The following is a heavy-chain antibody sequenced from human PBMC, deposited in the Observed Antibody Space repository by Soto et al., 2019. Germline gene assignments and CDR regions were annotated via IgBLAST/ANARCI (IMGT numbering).Heavy chain of an antibody. Sequence: ASVKVSCKASGGTFSSYAISWVRQAPGQGLEWMGGIIPIFGTANYAQKFQGRVTITADESTSTAYMELSSLRSEDTAVYYCARVEQLEHERYYYYGMDVWGQGTTVTVSS. J-gene: IGHJ6*02. V-gene: IGHV1-69*13. D-gene: IGHD6-6*01. CDR2: IIPIFGTA. CDR3: ARVEQLEHERYYYYGMDV. CDR1: GGTFSSYA.